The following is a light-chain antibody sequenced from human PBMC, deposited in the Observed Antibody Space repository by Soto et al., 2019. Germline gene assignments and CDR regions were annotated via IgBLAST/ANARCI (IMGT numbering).Light chain of an antibody. CDR2: QAS. J-gene: IGKJ2*03. V-gene: IGKV1-5*03. CDR1: QTINEW. CDR3: QHYNSYPYS. Sequence: DIQMTQSPSTLSASVGERVTITCRASQTINEWLAWYQQKIGKAPKVLIYQASTLASAVPSRFSGSGSGTTFTLTISSLQPDDSATYYCQHYNSYPYSFGQGTKLEL.